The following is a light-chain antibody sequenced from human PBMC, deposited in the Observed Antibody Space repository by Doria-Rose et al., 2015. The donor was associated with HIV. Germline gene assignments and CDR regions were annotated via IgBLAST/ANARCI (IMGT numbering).Light chain of an antibody. J-gene: IGKJ2*01. CDR3: MQALQTPYT. CDR2: LGS. Sequence: TQSPPSLPVTPGQPASISCRSSQSLPHTIGYNYLDWYLQKPGQSPQLLIYLGSNRASGVPDRFSGSGSGTDFTLKISRVEAEDVGVYYCMQALQTPYTFGQGTKLEIK. CDR1: QSLPHTIGYNY. V-gene: IGKV2-28*01.